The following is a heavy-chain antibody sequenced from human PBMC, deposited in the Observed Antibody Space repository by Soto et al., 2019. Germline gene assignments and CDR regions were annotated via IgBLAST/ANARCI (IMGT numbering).Heavy chain of an antibody. J-gene: IGHJ5*02. V-gene: IGHV4-34*01. CDR1: GGSFSGYY. Sequence: PSETLSLTCAVYGGSFSGYYWSWIRQPPGKGLEWIGEINHSGSTNYNPSLKSRVTISVDTSKNQFSLKPSSVTAADTAVYYCARGRAFRYNWFDPWGQGTLVTVSS. CDR3: ARGRAFRYNWFDP. CDR2: INHSGST.